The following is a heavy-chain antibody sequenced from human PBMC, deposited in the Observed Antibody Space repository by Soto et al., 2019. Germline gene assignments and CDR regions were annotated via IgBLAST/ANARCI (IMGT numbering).Heavy chain of an antibody. D-gene: IGHD3-22*01. Sequence: EVQLVESGGGLVKPGGSLRLPFAASVFTFRNAWMNWVPRPPGKGLEWAGRIKSKTDGGTTDYAAPVKGRFTISRDDSKNTLYLQMNSLKTEDTAVYYCTTDGEYYDSSGYYRWGQGTLVTVSS. CDR3: TTDGEYYDSSGYYR. CDR2: IKSKTDGGTT. J-gene: IGHJ4*02. CDR1: VFTFRNAW. V-gene: IGHV3-15*07.